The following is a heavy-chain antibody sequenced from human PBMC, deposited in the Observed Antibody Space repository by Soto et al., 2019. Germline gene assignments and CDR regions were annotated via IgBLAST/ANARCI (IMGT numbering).Heavy chain of an antibody. J-gene: IGHJ4*02. CDR3: ARDLPTEDIVATSFDY. CDR2: ISSSSSTI. V-gene: IGHV3-48*01. D-gene: IGHD5-12*01. CDR1: GFTFSSYS. Sequence: GGSLRLSCAASGFTFSSYSMNWVRQAPGKGLEWVSYISSSSSTIYYADSVKGRFTISRDNAKNSLYLQMNSLRAEDTAVYYCARDLPTEDIVATSFDYWGQGTLVTVSS.